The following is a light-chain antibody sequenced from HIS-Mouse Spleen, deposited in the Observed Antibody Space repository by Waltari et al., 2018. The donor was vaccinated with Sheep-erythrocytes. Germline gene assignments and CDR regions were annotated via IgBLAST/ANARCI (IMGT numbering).Light chain of an antibody. V-gene: IGKV1-5*03. J-gene: IGKJ4*01. CDR2: KAS. Sequence: DIQMTQSPSTLSASVGDRVTITCLASQSISSWLAWYQPKPGKAPKLLIYKASSLESGVPSRFSGSGSGTEFTLTISSLQPDDFATYYCQQYNSYSRALTFGGGTK. CDR1: QSISSW. CDR3: QQYNSYSRALT.